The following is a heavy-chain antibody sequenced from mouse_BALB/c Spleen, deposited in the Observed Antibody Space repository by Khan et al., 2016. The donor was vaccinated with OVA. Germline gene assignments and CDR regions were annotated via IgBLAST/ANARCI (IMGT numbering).Heavy chain of an antibody. CDR3: AIIYYGLAWFTY. Sequence: QVQLKESGPGLVAPSQSLSITCTVSEFSLVTYGVSWVRQPPGKGLEWLGVIWGDGTTNYHSVLKSRLIISKDNSESQVILKLNSLQTDDTATYYCAIIYYGLAWFTYWGQGTLVTVSA. J-gene: IGHJ3*01. CDR2: IWGDGTT. V-gene: IGHV2-3*01. CDR1: EFSLVTYG. D-gene: IGHD1-2*01.